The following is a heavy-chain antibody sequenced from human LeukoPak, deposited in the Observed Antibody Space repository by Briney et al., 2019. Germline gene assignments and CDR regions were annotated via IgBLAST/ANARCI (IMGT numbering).Heavy chain of an antibody. J-gene: IGHJ6*03. D-gene: IGHD4-17*01. Sequence: SEPLSLTCTVSGDPVSGFYWSWIPQPAGKGLQWIGRISTSGSTNYNPSLKCRVTMSVDRSTNEFSLTVRSVTAADTALYYCARGLPSYGDYVDYYFYMDVWGKGTTVTVSS. CDR1: GDPVSGFY. CDR2: ISTSGST. CDR3: ARGLPSYGDYVDYYFYMDV. V-gene: IGHV4-4*07.